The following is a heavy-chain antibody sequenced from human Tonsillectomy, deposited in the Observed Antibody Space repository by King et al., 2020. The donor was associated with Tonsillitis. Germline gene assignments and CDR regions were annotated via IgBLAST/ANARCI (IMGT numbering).Heavy chain of an antibody. J-gene: IGHJ4*02. CDR2: IYYSGST. Sequence: QLQESGPGLVKPSETLSLTCTVSGSSISSSSYYWGWIRQPPGKGLEWIGSIYYSGSTYYNPSLKSRVTISVDTSKNQFSLKLSSVTAADTAVYYCARYRLVSSWDPSGYFDYWGQGTLVPVSS. D-gene: IGHD6-13*01. V-gene: IGHV4-39*01. CDR3: ARYRLVSSWDPSGYFDY. CDR1: GSSISSSSYY.